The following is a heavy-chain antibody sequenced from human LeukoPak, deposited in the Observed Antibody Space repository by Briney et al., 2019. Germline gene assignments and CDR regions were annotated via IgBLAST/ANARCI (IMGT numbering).Heavy chain of an antibody. Sequence: SVKVSCKASGGTFSSYAVSWVRQAPGQGLEWMGGIIPIFGTANYAQKFQGRVTITTDESTSTAYMELSSLRSEDTAVYYCARADGYRAPGAFDIWGQGTMVTVSS. CDR1: GGTFSSYA. CDR2: IIPIFGTA. V-gene: IGHV1-69*05. J-gene: IGHJ3*02. D-gene: IGHD5-24*01. CDR3: ARADGYRAPGAFDI.